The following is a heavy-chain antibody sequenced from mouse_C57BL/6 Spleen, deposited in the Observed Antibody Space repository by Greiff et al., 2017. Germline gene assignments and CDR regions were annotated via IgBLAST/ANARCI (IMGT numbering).Heavy chain of an antibody. J-gene: IGHJ3*01. CDR2: IYPGDGDT. Sequence: VQRVESGPELVKPGASVKISCKASGYAFSSSWMNWVKQRPGKGLEWIGRIYPGDGDTNYNGKFKGKATLTADKSSSTAYMQLSSLTSEDSAVYFCARESAQASFAYWGQGTLVTVSA. CDR1: GYAFSSSW. D-gene: IGHD3-2*02. CDR3: ARESAQASFAY. V-gene: IGHV1-82*01.